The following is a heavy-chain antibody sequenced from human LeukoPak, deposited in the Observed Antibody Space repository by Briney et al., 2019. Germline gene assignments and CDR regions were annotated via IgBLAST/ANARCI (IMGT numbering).Heavy chain of an antibody. Sequence: GGSLRLSCAASGFTFSSYAMSWVRQAPGKGLEWVSTISGRGDSTYYADSVRGRFTISRDSSEKTMSLQMNSLRAEDTAVYYCAKGGFVILDWGQGTLVTVSS. CDR3: AKGGFVILD. CDR1: GFTFSSYA. J-gene: IGHJ4*02. V-gene: IGHV3-23*01. CDR2: ISGRGDST. D-gene: IGHD3-16*02.